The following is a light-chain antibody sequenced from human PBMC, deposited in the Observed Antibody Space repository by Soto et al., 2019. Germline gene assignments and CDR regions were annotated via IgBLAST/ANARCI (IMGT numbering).Light chain of an antibody. CDR2: KAS. Sequence: DIQMTQSPSTLSPSVGERFTLTFRASRSISSWLAWYQQKPGKAPKLLIYKASTLKSGVPSRFSGSGSGTEFTLTISSLQPDDFATYYCQHYNSYSEAFGQGTKVDIK. V-gene: IGKV1-5*03. J-gene: IGKJ1*01. CDR1: RSISSW. CDR3: QHYNSYSEA.